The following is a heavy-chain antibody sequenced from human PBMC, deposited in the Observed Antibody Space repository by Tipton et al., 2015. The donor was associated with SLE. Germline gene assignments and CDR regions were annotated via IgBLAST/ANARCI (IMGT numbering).Heavy chain of an antibody. CDR2: IFYSGST. CDR3: GRQEWVTKPNGVDP. V-gene: IGHV4-59*05. D-gene: IGHD2-8*01. CDR1: GGSISTYS. J-gene: IGHJ5*02. Sequence: TLSLTCTVSGGSISTYSWSWLRQAPGKGLEWIGSIFYSGSTYYNPSLKSRVTISVDTSKNQFSLKLSSVTAADTAVYYCGRQEWVTKPNGVDPWGQGTLVTVSS.